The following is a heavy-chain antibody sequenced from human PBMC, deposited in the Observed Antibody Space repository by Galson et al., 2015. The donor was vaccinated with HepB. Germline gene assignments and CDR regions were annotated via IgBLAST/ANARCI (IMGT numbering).Heavy chain of an antibody. D-gene: IGHD1-14*01. Sequence: SLRLSCAASGFTFSSYGMHWVRQAPGKGLEWVAVIWYDGSNKYYADSVKGRFTISRDNSKNTLYLQMNSLRAEDTAVYYCASGRELPAFDIWGQGTMVTVSS. V-gene: IGHV3-33*08. CDR3: ASGRELPAFDI. CDR2: IWYDGSNK. CDR1: GFTFSSYG. J-gene: IGHJ3*02.